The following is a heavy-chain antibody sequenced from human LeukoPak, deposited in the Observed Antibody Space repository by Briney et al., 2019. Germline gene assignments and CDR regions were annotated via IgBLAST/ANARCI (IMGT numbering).Heavy chain of an antibody. CDR2: IYYSGST. V-gene: IGHV4-59*01. CDR3: ARVGSFVGQPNV. CDR1: GGSISSYY. J-gene: IGHJ4*02. D-gene: IGHD3-10*01. Sequence: SETLSLTCTVSGGSISSYYWGWIRQPPGKGLEWIGYIYYSGSTNYNPSLKSRVTISVDTSKNQFSLKLSSVTAEDTAVYYCARVGSFVGQPNVWGQGTLVTVSS.